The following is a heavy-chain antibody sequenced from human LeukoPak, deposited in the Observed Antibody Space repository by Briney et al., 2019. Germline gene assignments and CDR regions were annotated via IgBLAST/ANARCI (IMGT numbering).Heavy chain of an antibody. CDR3: ARDQEKIAVVTSGAFDI. J-gene: IGHJ3*02. V-gene: IGHV3-30-3*01. CDR2: ISYDGSNK. D-gene: IGHD3-22*01. CDR1: GFTFSSYA. Sequence: TGGSLRLSCAASGFTFSSYAMHWVRQAPGKGLEWVAVISYDGSNKYYADSVKGRFTISRDNSKNTLYLQMNSLRAEDTAVYYCARDQEKIAVVTSGAFDIWGQGTMVTVSS.